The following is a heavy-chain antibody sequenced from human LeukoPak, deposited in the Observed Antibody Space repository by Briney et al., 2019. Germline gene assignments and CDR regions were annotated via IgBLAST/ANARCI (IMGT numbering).Heavy chain of an antibody. CDR1: GFTFSSYW. J-gene: IGHJ4*02. D-gene: IGHD3-3*01. V-gene: IGHV3-7*01. CDR2: IKQDGSEK. Sequence: GGSLRLSCAASGFTFSSYWMSWVRQAPGKGLEWLANIKQDGSEKYYVDSVKGRFTISRDNAKNSLYLQMNSLRAEDTAVYYCARAYDFWSGPGGYWGQGTLVTVSS. CDR3: ARAYDFWSGPGGY.